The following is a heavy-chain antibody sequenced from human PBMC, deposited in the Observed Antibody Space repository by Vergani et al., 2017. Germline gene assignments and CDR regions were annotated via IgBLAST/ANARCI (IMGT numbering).Heavy chain of an antibody. CDR3: ATVYYGSGSYYMNYYGMDV. J-gene: IGHJ6*02. CDR2: ISWNSGST. V-gene: IGHV3-9*01. D-gene: IGHD3-10*01. CDR1: GFTFSSYS. Sequence: EVQLVESGGGLVKPGGSLRLSCAASGFTFSSYSMHWVRQAPGKGLEWVSGISWNSGSTGYADSVKGRFTISRDNAKNSLYLQMNSLRAEDTALYYYATVYYGSGSYYMNYYGMDVWGQGTTVTVSS.